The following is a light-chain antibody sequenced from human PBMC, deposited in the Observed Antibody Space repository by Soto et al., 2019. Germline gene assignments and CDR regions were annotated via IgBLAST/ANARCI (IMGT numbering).Light chain of an antibody. V-gene: IGLV1-44*01. Sequence: QLVLIPPPSASGTPGQRVTDSCSGGSSNIGSYTVNWYQQLPGAAPKLLIYSNSQRPSGVPDRFSASKSGTSASLAISGLQSEDEAEYYCAAWDDSLNGYVFGPGTKLTVL. CDR3: AAWDDSLNGYV. J-gene: IGLJ1*01. CDR1: SSNIGSYT. CDR2: SNS.